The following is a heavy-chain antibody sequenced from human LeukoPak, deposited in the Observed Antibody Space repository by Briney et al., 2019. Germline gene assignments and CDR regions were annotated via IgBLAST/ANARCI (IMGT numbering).Heavy chain of an antibody. J-gene: IGHJ6*02. Sequence: GGSLRLSCAASGFTVSRNYMSWVRQAPGKGLEWVSVISSGDTTYYADSVKGRFTISRDSSKNTLYLQTNSLRAEDTAVYFCARGPRLERHGMDVWGQGTTVTVSS. CDR3: ARGPRLERHGMDV. V-gene: IGHV3-66*01. D-gene: IGHD1-1*01. CDR1: GFTVSRNY. CDR2: ISSGDTT.